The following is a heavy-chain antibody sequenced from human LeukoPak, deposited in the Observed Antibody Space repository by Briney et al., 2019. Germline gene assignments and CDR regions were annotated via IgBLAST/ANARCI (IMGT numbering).Heavy chain of an antibody. V-gene: IGHV4-61*02. CDR3: ARLWPEANAFDI. CDR1: GGSISSSSYY. D-gene: IGHD1-26*01. Sequence: SETLSLTCTVSGGSISSSSYYWSWIRQPAGKGLEWIGRIYTSGSTNYNPSLKSRVTMSVDTSKNQFSLKLSSVTAADTAVYYCARLWPEANAFDIWGQGTMVTVSS. CDR2: IYTSGST. J-gene: IGHJ3*02.